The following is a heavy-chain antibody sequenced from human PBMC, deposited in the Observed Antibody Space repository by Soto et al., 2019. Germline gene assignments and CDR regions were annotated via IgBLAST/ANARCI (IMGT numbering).Heavy chain of an antibody. D-gene: IGHD3-22*01. V-gene: IGHV5-51*01. CDR2: IYPGDSDT. CDR3: ARHATYYYDSSGPYFGY. J-gene: IGHJ4*02. Sequence: GESLKISCKGSGYSFTSYWIGWVCQMPGKGLEWMGIIYPGDSDTRYSPSFQGQVTISADKSISTAYLQWSSLKASDTAMYYCARHATYYYDSSGPYFGYWGQGTLVTVSS. CDR1: GYSFTSYW.